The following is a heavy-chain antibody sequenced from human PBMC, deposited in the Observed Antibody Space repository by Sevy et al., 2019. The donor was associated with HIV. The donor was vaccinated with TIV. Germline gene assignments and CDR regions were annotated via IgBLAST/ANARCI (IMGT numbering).Heavy chain of an antibody. J-gene: IGHJ4*02. CDR2: IYHSGST. Sequence: SETLSLTCAVSGGSISSGGYSWSWIRQPPGKGLEWIGYIYHSGSTYYNPSLKSRVTISVDRSKNQFSLKLSSVAAADTAVYYCARGSARYLMTQGFYYWGQGTLVTVSS. D-gene: IGHD3-9*01. CDR3: ARGSARYLMTQGFYY. V-gene: IGHV4-30-2*01. CDR1: GGSISSGGYS.